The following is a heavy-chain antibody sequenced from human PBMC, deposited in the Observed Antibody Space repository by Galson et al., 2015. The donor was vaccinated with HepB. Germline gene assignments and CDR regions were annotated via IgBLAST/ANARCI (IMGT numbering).Heavy chain of an antibody. CDR2: INPSGGST. V-gene: IGHV1-46*01. CDR3: ARDPDDYGDYAGGSPYYYYGMDV. J-gene: IGHJ6*02. Sequence: SVKVSCKASGYTFTSYYMHWVRQAPGQGLEWMGIINPSGGSTSYAQKFQGRVTMTRDTSTSTVYMELSSLRSEDTAVYYCARDPDDYGDYAGGSPYYYYGMDVWGQGTTVTVSS. D-gene: IGHD4-17*01. CDR1: GYTFTSYY.